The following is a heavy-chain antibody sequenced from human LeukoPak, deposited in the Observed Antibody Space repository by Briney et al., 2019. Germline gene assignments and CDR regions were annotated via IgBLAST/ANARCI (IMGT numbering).Heavy chain of an antibody. CDR1: GYTFTGYY. CDR2: INPNSGGT. V-gene: IGHV1-2*06. D-gene: IGHD3-16*01. J-gene: IGHJ4*02. CDR3: ATYDYVWGSSF. Sequence: ASVKVSCKASGYTFTGYYMHWVRQAPGQGLEWMGRINPNSGGTNYAQKFQGRVTMTRDTSISTAYMELSSLRSEDTAVYYCATYDYVWGSSFWGQGTLVTVSS.